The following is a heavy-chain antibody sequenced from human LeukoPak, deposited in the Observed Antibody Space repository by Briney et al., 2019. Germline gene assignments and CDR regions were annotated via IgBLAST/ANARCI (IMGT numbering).Heavy chain of an antibody. CDR2: ISGSGGST. D-gene: IGHD5-24*01. CDR3: AKDRDGYKSGDFDY. J-gene: IGHJ4*02. V-gene: IGHV3-23*01. Sequence: GGSLRLSCAASGFTFSSYAMSWVRQAPGKGLEWVSAISGSGGSTYYADSVKGRFTISRDNSKSTLYLQMNSLRAEDTAVYYCAKDRDGYKSGDFDYWGQGTLVTVSS. CDR1: GFTFSSYA.